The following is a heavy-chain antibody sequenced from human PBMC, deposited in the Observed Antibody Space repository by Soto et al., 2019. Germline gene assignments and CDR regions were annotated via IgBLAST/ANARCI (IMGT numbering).Heavy chain of an antibody. D-gene: IGHD6-13*01. J-gene: IGHJ4*02. V-gene: IGHV4-39*01. CDR2: IYYSGST. Sequence: QLQLQESVPGMVKPSETLSLTCTVSGGSISSSSYYWGWIRQPPGKGLEWIGSIYYSGSTYYNPSLRSRVTISVDTSKTQFSLKLSSVTAADTAVYYCARHICSSWYRDYFDYWGQGTLVTVSS. CDR3: ARHICSSWYRDYFDY. CDR1: GGSISSSSYY.